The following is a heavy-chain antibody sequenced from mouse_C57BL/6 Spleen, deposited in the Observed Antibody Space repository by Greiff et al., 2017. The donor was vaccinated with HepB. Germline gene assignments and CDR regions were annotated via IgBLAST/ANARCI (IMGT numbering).Heavy chain of an antibody. V-gene: IGHV6-3*01. Sequence: EVKLQESGGGLVQPGGSMKLSCVASGFTFSNYWMNWVRQSPEKGLEWVAQIRLKSDNYATHYAESVKGRFTISRDDSKSSVYLQMNNLRAEDTGIYYCTGCGYYFAYWGQGTLVTVSA. D-gene: IGHD2-3*01. CDR1: GFTFSNYW. J-gene: IGHJ3*01. CDR3: TGCGYYFAY. CDR2: IRLKSDNYAT.